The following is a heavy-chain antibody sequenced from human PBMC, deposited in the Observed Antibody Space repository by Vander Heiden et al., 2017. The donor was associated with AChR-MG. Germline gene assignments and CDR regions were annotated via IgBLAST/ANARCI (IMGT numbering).Heavy chain of an antibody. V-gene: IGHV3-23*01. J-gene: IGHJ4*02. CDR3: AKGSYYYDSSGYYLDY. CDR1: GFTFSSYA. Sequence: EVQLLESGGGLVQPGGSLRLSCAASGFTFSSYAMSWVRQAPGRGLGWVSAISGSGGSTYYADSVKGRFTISRDNSKNTLYLQMNSLRAEDTAVYYCAKGSYYYDSSGYYLDYWGQGTLVTVSS. CDR2: ISGSGGST. D-gene: IGHD3-22*01.